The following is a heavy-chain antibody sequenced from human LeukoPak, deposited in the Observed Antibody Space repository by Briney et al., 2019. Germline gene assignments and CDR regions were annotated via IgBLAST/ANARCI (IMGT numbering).Heavy chain of an antibody. D-gene: IGHD5-12*01. Sequence: GGSLRLSCAASGFTFSSYAMSWVRQAPGKGLEWVSAISGSGGSTYYADSVKGRFTISRDNSKNTLYLQMNSLRAEDTAVYYCAKASGYDSRYYYYYYMDVWGKGTTGTVSS. CDR1: GFTFSSYA. CDR3: AKASGYDSRYYYYYYMDV. J-gene: IGHJ6*03. CDR2: ISGSGGST. V-gene: IGHV3-23*01.